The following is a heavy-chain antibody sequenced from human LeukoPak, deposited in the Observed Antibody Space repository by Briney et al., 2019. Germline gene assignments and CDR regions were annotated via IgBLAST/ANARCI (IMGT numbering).Heavy chain of an antibody. CDR1: GGSISSSSYY. Sequence: SETLSLTCTVSGGSISSSSYYWGWIRQPPGKGLEWIGSIYYSGSTYYNPSLKSRVTISVDTSKNQFSLKLSSVTAADTAVYYCARVATYYYGSGSYRLFDYWGQGTLVTVSS. D-gene: IGHD3-10*01. CDR2: IYYSGST. V-gene: IGHV4-39*07. J-gene: IGHJ4*02. CDR3: ARVATYYYGSGSYRLFDY.